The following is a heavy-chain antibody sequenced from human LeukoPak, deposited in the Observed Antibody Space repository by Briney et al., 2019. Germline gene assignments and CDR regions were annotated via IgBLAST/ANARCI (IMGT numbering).Heavy chain of an antibody. CDR2: IRQDGSEK. CDR1: GFTFSNYW. CDR3: ARGEYGSGSYHIDY. D-gene: IGHD3-10*01. Sequence: GGSLILSCAASGFTFSNYWMNWVRQAPGKGLEWLANIRQDGSEKYYVDSVKGRFTISRDNAKNSLYLQLNSLRAEDTAVYYCARGEYGSGSYHIDYWGQGTLVTVSS. J-gene: IGHJ4*02. V-gene: IGHV3-7*04.